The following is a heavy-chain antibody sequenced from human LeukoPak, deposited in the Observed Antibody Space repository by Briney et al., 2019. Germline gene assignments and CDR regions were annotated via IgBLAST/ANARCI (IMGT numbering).Heavy chain of an antibody. Sequence: PGGSLRLSCAASGFTFSSYAMSWVRQAPGKGLEWVSAISGSGGSTYYADSVRGRFTISRDNSKNTLYLQMNSLRAEDTAVYYCAKAPPFTIFGVVIPYYYYGMDVWGQGTTVTVSS. D-gene: IGHD3-3*01. CDR1: GFTFSSYA. CDR3: AKAPPFTIFGVVIPYYYYGMDV. J-gene: IGHJ6*02. CDR2: ISGSGGST. V-gene: IGHV3-23*01.